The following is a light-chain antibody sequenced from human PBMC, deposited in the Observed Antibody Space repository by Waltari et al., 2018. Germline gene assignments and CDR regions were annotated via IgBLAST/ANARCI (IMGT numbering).Light chain of an antibody. J-gene: IGKJ2*01. V-gene: IGKV1-39*01. CDR1: QSISSY. CDR2: AAS. Sequence: DIQMTQSPSSLSASVGDRVTITCRASQSISSYLNWYQQKPGKAPKLLIYAASSLQSGVPSRFSGSGSGTDFTLTISSLQPEDFVTYYCQQSYSTRMYTFGQGTKLEIK. CDR3: QQSYSTRMYT.